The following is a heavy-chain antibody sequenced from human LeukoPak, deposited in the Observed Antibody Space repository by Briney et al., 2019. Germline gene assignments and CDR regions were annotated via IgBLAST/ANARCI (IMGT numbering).Heavy chain of an antibody. CDR3: ARGIVVVTLDAFDI. CDR1: GGSFSGYY. CDR2: IYYSGST. D-gene: IGHD3-22*01. V-gene: IGHV4-34*01. J-gene: IGHJ3*02. Sequence: PSETLSLTCAVYGGSFSGYYWSWIRQPPGKGLEWIGSIYYSGSTYYNPSLKSRVTISVDTSKNQFSLKLSSVTAADTAVYYCARGIVVVTLDAFDIWGQGTMVTVSS.